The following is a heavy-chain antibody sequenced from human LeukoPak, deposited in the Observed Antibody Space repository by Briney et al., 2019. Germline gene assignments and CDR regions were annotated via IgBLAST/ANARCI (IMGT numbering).Heavy chain of an antibody. CDR1: GGSISTYY. CDR2: IFYTGST. CDR3: ARGNRVGWFDP. D-gene: IGHD2/OR15-2a*01. J-gene: IGHJ5*02. V-gene: IGHV4-59*08. Sequence: SETLSLTCSVSGGSISTYYWSWIRQPPGKGLEWIGYIFYTGSTNYNPSLKSRVTISVDTSKNQFSLKLSSVTAADTAVYYCARGNRVGWFDPWGQGTLVTVSS.